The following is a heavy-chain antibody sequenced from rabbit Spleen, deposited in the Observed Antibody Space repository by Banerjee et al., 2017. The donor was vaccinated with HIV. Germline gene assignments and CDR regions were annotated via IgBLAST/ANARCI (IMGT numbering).Heavy chain of an antibody. Sequence: QSLEESGGDLVKPGASLTLTCTASGFSFSSTHYISWVRQAPGKGLEWIACIYTGTIGTTYYATWAKGRFTCSKISSTTVTLQMTSLTAADTATYFCARDVGSSFSSYGMDLWGPGTLVTVS. D-gene: IGHD8-1*01. V-gene: IGHV1S40*01. CDR2: IYTGTIGTT. J-gene: IGHJ6*01. CDR3: ARDVGSSFSSYGMDL. CDR1: GFSFSSTHY.